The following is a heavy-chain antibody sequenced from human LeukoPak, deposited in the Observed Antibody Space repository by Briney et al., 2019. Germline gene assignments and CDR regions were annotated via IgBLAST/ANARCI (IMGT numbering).Heavy chain of an antibody. CDR1: EFTFSNYA. J-gene: IGHJ4*02. D-gene: IGHD1-26*01. V-gene: IGHV3-30*09. CDR3: ATDNGSLSRRDFDY. CDR2: ILSHGNNE. Sequence: GGSLRLSCAAYEFTFSNYAIHWVRQVPGKGLEWVAVILSHGNNESNADPVKGRLVIFRDDSKTDLYLQMNSLRGADTAVYYCATDNGSLSRRDFDYWGQGTLVTVSS.